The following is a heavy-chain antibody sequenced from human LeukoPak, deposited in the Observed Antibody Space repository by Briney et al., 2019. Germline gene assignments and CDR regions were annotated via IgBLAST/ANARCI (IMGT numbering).Heavy chain of an antibody. J-gene: IGHJ4*02. CDR2: IGSSGSPI. CDR3: AKDQRGYCSGGSCYYDY. Sequence: GGSLRLSCAASGFTFSSYSMNWVRQAPGKGLEWVSNIGSSGSPIYYADSVKGRFTISRDNSKNTLYLQMNSLRAEDTAVYYCAKDQRGYCSGGSCYYDYWGQGTLVTVSS. D-gene: IGHD2-15*01. V-gene: IGHV3-48*01. CDR1: GFTFSSYS.